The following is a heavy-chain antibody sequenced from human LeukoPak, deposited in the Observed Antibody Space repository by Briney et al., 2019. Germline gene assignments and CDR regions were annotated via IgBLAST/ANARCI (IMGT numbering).Heavy chain of an antibody. CDR2: IYHSGST. D-gene: IGHD5-12*01. CDR3: ASDSGCDEGHFDY. CDR1: GGSISSSNW. Sequence: SGTLSLTCAVSGGSISSSNWWSWVRQPPGKGLEWIGEIYHSGSTNHNPSLKSRVTISVDKSKNQFSLKLSSVTAADTAVYYCASDSGCDEGHFDYWGQGTLVTVSS. J-gene: IGHJ4*02. V-gene: IGHV4-4*02.